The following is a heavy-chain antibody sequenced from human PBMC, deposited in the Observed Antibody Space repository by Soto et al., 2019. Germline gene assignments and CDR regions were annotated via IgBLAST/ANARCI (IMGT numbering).Heavy chain of an antibody. Sequence: QVQLVQSGAEVKKPGSSVKVSCKASGGTFSSYAISWVRQAPGQGLEWMGGIIPIFGTANYAQKFQGRVTIXXDXSXXTAYMELSSLRSEDTAVYDCARSADSSGYYDAFDIWGQGTMVTVSS. CDR3: ARSADSSGYYDAFDI. CDR1: GGTFSSYA. V-gene: IGHV1-69*12. D-gene: IGHD3-22*01. J-gene: IGHJ3*02. CDR2: IIPIFGTA.